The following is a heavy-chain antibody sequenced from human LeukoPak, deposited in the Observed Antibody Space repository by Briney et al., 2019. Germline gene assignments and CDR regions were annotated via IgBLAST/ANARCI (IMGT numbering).Heavy chain of an antibody. V-gene: IGHV3-23*01. CDR1: GFTFSRYS. CDR2: ITATSSST. Sequence: GGCLRLSCAASGFTFSRYSMNWVRQAPGKGLGWVSAITATSSSTHDADSVQGRFTISRDNSKNTLYLQMNSLRPEDTAIYYCAKLFDSGTYNNFFHYWGQGTLVTVFS. D-gene: IGHD3-10*01. CDR3: AKLFDSGTYNNFFHY. J-gene: IGHJ4*02.